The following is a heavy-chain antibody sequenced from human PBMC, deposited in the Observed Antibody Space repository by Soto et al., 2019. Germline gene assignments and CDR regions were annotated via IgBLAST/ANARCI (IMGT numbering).Heavy chain of an antibody. D-gene: IGHD1-26*01. CDR3: GREGGGSYYPEYFDY. CDR1: GYTFTSYG. V-gene: IGHV1-18*01. J-gene: IGHJ4*02. CDR2: ISAYNGNT. Sequence: ASVKVSCQASGYTFTSYGISWVRQAPGQGLEWVGWISAYNGNTNYAQKLQGRITMTTDTSTSTGYMELRSLRSGDTAGFYWGREGGGSYYPEYFDYWGQGTLVTVSS.